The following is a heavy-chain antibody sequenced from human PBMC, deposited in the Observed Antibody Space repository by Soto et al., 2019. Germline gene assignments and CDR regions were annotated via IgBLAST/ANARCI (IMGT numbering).Heavy chain of an antibody. Sequence: SETLSLTCAVYGGSFSGYYWSWIRQPPGKGLEWIGEINHSGSTNYNPSLKSRVTISVDTSKNQFSLKLSSVTAADTAVYYCARFSLQLWLDAFDIWGQGTMVTVSS. CDR1: GGSFSGYY. CDR2: INHSGST. D-gene: IGHD5-18*01. J-gene: IGHJ3*02. CDR3: ARFSLQLWLDAFDI. V-gene: IGHV4-34*01.